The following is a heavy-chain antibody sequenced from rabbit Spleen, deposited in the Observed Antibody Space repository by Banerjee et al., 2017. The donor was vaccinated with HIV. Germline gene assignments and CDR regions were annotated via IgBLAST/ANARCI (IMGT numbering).Heavy chain of an antibody. CDR3: ARDTSSIFSSYGMDL. J-gene: IGHJ6*01. CDR2: IYSGIDGVT. Sequence: QSLEESGGDLVKPGASLTLTCTASGFSFSTRYYMCWVRQAPGKGLEWIACIYSGIDGVTHYASWAKGRFTISKTSSTTVTLQMTSLTAADTATYFCARDTSSIFSSYGMDLWGPGTLFTVS. D-gene: IGHD1-1*01. CDR1: GFSFSTRYY. V-gene: IGHV1S40*01.